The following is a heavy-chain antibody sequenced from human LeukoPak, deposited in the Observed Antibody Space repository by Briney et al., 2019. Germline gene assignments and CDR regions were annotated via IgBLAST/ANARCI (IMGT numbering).Heavy chain of an antibody. CDR2: IHYDGGNK. Sequence: GGSLRLSCAASGFTFSNYGMHWVRQAPGKGLEWVTFIHYDGGNKYYTDSVKGRFAISRDISKNTLYLQMDSLRAEDTAVYFCAKASYSGYDPIDSWGQGTLVTVSS. V-gene: IGHV3-30*02. J-gene: IGHJ4*02. D-gene: IGHD5-12*01. CDR3: AKASYSGYDPIDS. CDR1: GFTFSNYG.